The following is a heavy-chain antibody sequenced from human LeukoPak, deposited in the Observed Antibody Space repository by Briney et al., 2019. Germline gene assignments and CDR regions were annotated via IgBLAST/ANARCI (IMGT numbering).Heavy chain of an antibody. Sequence: ASVKVSCKASGYTFTGYYMHWVRQAPGQGLEWMGWINPNSGGTNYAQKFQGRVTMTRDTSISTAYMELSRLTSDDTAVYYCARVWSAYCSSTSCSTLDYWGQGTLVTVSS. D-gene: IGHD2-2*01. CDR1: GYTFTGYY. CDR2: INPNSGGT. CDR3: ARVWSAYCSSTSCSTLDY. V-gene: IGHV1-2*02. J-gene: IGHJ4*02.